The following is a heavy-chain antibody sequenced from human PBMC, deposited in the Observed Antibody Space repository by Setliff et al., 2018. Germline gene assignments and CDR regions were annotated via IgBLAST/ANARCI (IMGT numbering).Heavy chain of an antibody. J-gene: IGHJ6*03. D-gene: IGHD3-10*01. V-gene: IGHV3-43D*04. CDR2: ISWDGGST. CDR1: GFTFDDYA. CDR3: AREGVGFRFYYAYMGV. Sequence: PGGSLKLSCAASGFTFDDYAMHWVRQAPGKGLEWVSLISWDGGSTYYADSVKGRFTISRDNAKNSLYLQMNSLRAEDTAVYYCAREGVGFRFYYAYMGVWGKGTTVTVSS.